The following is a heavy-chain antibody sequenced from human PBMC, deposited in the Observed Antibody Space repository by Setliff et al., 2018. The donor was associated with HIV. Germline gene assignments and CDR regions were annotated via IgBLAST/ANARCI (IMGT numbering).Heavy chain of an antibody. J-gene: IGHJ6*03. CDR1: GYTFSSYG. CDR2: ISAKNGNT. V-gene: IGHV1-18*01. Sequence: GASVKVSCKASGYTFSSYGISWVRQAPGQGPEWMAWISAKNGNTEYAQNLQGRVTVTIDTSTTTAYMELSGLTFDDTAMYYCARDRRAGVYYYTDVWGTGTTVTVSS. D-gene: IGHD7-27*01. CDR3: ARDRRAGVYYYTDV.